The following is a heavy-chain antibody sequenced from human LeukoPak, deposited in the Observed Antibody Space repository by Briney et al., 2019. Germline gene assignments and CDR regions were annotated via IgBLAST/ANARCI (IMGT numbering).Heavy chain of an antibody. V-gene: IGHV1-2*02. D-gene: IGHD6-13*01. Sequence: GASVKVPCKASAYTFTAYYIHWVRQAPGQGLEWMGWINPNSGATNYAQKFQGRVTMTRDTSISTAYMELSRLKSDDTAVYYCARDRSTGASAGTLYWFDPWGQGTLVTVSS. J-gene: IGHJ5*02. CDR2: INPNSGAT. CDR3: ARDRSTGASAGTLYWFDP. CDR1: AYTFTAYY.